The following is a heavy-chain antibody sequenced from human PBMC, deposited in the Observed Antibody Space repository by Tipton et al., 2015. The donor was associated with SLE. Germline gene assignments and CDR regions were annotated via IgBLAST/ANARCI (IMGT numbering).Heavy chain of an antibody. V-gene: IGHV4-61*09. CDR1: GGSISSGSYY. J-gene: IGHJ4*02. D-gene: IGHD6-19*01. Sequence: TLSLTCTVSGGSISSGSYYWSWIRQPAVKGLEWIGYIYTSGSTNYNPSLKSRVTISVDTSKNQFSLKLSSVTAADTAVYYCARESGWSTFGYWGQGTLVTVSS. CDR3: ARESGWSTFGY. CDR2: IYTSGST.